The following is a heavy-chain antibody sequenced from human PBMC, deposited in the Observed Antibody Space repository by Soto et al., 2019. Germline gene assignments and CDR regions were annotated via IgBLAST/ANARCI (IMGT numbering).Heavy chain of an antibody. J-gene: IGHJ2*01. Sequence: GGSLRLSCAASGFTFSNCSINWVRRAPGKGLEWVSSISSGSHYIYYADSLKGRFTISRDNAKNSLYLQMNSLRAEDTAVYYCARSLDSSGYHRDWYFDLWGRGTLVTVSS. D-gene: IGHD3-22*01. CDR1: GFTFSNCS. CDR3: ARSLDSSGYHRDWYFDL. CDR2: ISSGSHYI. V-gene: IGHV3-21*01.